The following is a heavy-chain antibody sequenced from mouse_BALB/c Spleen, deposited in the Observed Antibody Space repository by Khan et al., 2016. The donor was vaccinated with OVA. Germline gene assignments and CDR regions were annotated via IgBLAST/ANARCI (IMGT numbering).Heavy chain of an antibody. V-gene: IGHV3-2*02. CDR1: GYSITSEYA. CDR3: ARKNYYDYDPFPY. D-gene: IGHD2-4*01. J-gene: IGHJ3*01. CDR2: INYSGNT. Sequence: EVQLVETGPGLVKPSQSLSLTCTVTGYSITSEYAWNWIRQFPGNKLEWMGYINYSGNTRFNPSLKSRTSITRDTSKNQFFLQLSSGTTEDTATYYCARKNYYDYDPFPYWGQGTMVTVSA.